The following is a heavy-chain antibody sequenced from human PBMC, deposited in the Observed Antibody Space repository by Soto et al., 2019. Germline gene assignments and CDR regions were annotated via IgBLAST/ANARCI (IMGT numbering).Heavy chain of an antibody. J-gene: IGHJ4*02. Sequence: PVWSLRLSCAASGFTFSSYWMSWVRQAPGKGLEWVAKINQDGSEIYYVDSVKGRFTISRDNAKNSLYLQMNSLRVDDAAVYYCARAFSGDYVNWGQGALVTVSA. CDR3: ARAFSGDYVN. D-gene: IGHD4-17*01. V-gene: IGHV3-7*01. CDR2: INQDGSEI. CDR1: GFTFSSYW.